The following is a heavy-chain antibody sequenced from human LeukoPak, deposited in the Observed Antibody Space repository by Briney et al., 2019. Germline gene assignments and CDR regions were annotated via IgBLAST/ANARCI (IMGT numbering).Heavy chain of an antibody. Sequence: AGGSLRLSCAASGFTFSSYAMSWVRQAPGKGLEWVSAISGSGGSTYYADSVKGRFTISRDNSKNTLYLQMNSLRAEDTAVYYCAKDSPRTMILYGLFDCWGQGTLVTVSS. D-gene: IGHD3-22*01. V-gene: IGHV3-23*01. CDR2: ISGSGGST. CDR3: AKDSPRTMILYGLFDC. CDR1: GFTFSSYA. J-gene: IGHJ4*02.